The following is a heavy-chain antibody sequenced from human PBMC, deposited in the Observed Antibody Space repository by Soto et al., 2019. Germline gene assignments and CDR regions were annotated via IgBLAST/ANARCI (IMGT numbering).Heavy chain of an antibody. V-gene: IGHV3-30-3*01. Sequence: HPGGSLRLSCTASGFMFSAYAMLWVRQAPGKGLEWVAAMSYDGTNTYYADSVKGRFTISRDNSKNTLFLQMSSLTADDSAVYYCARDPSPYTSGWYGIDFWRLGTLVTVSS. CDR2: MSYDGTNT. CDR3: ARDPSPYTSGWYGIDF. J-gene: IGHJ4*01. D-gene: IGHD6-19*01. CDR1: GFMFSAYA.